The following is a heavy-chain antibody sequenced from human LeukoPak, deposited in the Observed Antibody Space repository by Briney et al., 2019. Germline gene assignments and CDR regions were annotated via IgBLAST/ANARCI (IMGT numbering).Heavy chain of an antibody. CDR1: GYTFTSYA. Sequence: ASVKVCCKASGYTFTSYAMNWVRQAPGQGLEWMGWINTNTGKPTYAQGFTGRFVFSLDTSVSTAYLQISSLKAEDTAVYYCARTTPCYYGSGPRTFDYWGQGTLVTVSS. CDR2: INTNTGKP. J-gene: IGHJ4*02. V-gene: IGHV7-4-1*02. CDR3: ARTTPCYYGSGPRTFDY. D-gene: IGHD3-10*01.